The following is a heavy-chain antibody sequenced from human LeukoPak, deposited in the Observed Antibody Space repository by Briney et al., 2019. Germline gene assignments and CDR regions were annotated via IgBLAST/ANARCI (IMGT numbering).Heavy chain of an antibody. J-gene: IGHJ4*02. CDR1: GYTLTELS. D-gene: IGHD3-9*01. Sequence: ASVKVSCKVSGYTLTELSMHWVRQAPGKGLEWMGGFDPEDGETVYAQKFQGRVTMTEDTSTDTAYMELSSLRSEDTAVYYCLVEVGRYDILTGGYDYWGQGTLVTVSS. V-gene: IGHV1-24*01. CDR2: FDPEDGET. CDR3: LVEVGRYDILTGGYDY.